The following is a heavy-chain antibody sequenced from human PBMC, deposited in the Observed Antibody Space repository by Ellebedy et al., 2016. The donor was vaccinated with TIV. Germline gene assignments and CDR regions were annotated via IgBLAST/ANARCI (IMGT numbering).Heavy chain of an antibody. V-gene: IGHV3-7*01. CDR2: IRQEGDEI. J-gene: IGHJ5*02. CDR3: SRRASYGDYAVQVNPWFDP. CDR1: GFNFRSYW. Sequence: PGGSLRLSCAASGFNFRSYWMTWVRQAPGKGLEWVAKIRQEGDEIYYVESVKGRFTISRDNAKNSLFLQMNRLGVEDTSLYYCSRRASYGDYAVQVNPWFDPWGQGTLVTVSS. D-gene: IGHD4-17*01.